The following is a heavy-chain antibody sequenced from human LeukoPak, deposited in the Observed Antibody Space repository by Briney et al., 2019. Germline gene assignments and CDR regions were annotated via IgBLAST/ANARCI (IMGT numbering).Heavy chain of an antibody. Sequence: HPGGSLRLPCAASGFTFSNYAMSWVRQAPGKGLEWVSVISGSGGSTYYADFVKGRFTISRDNSKNTLYLQMNTVRAEDTAVYYCAKDHSTDWYDWSYWGQGTLVTVSS. CDR3: AKDHSTDWYDWSY. CDR1: GFTFSNYA. CDR2: ISGSGGST. V-gene: IGHV3-23*01. J-gene: IGHJ4*02. D-gene: IGHD6-19*01.